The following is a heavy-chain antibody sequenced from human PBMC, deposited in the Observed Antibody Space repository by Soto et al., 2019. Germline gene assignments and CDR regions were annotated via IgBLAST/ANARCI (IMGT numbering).Heavy chain of an antibody. CDR2: IYYSGST. CDR1: GGSISSGGYY. Sequence: QVQLQESGPGLVKPSQTLSLTCTVSGGSISSGGYYWSWIRQHPGKGLEWIGYIYYSGSTYYNPSIKSRVTISVDTSKNQFSLKLSSVTAADTAVYYCARDSRGGSGSYYLFDYWGQGTLVTVSS. J-gene: IGHJ4*02. CDR3: ARDSRGGSGSYYLFDY. D-gene: IGHD3-10*01. V-gene: IGHV4-31*03.